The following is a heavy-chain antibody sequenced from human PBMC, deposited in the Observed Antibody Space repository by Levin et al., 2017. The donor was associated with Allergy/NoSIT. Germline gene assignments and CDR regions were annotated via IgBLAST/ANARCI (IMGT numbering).Heavy chain of an antibody. Sequence: SETLSLTCSVSGFSIAYGYYWAWIRQPPGKGLEWIGTVHHSGITYHNPSLKSRVTISVDMSENQLSLRMSSVTVADTAVYYCAREVLRSRTHYADYWGQGTLVTVSS. CDR3: AREVLRSRTHYADY. CDR2: VHHSGIT. V-gene: IGHV4-38-2*02. CDR1: GFSIAYGYY. J-gene: IGHJ4*02. D-gene: IGHD4/OR15-4a*01.